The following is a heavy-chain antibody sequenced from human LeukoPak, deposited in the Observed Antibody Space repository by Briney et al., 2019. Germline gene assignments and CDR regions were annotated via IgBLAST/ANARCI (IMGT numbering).Heavy chain of an antibody. CDR1: RFALSDSY. D-gene: IGHD1-1*01. CDR2: ITSSATNI. CDR3: ARRKRVPTDPDGFDM. Sequence: GGALRLSRVASRFALSDSYMAWLRQAPGRGVEWVSYITSSATNIYYAHDVKDLFTISRDHTNDSVFLQKDNLRAENTAVYYGARRKRVPTDPDGFDMWGQGTMVSVSS. V-gene: IGHV3-11*01. J-gene: IGHJ3*02.